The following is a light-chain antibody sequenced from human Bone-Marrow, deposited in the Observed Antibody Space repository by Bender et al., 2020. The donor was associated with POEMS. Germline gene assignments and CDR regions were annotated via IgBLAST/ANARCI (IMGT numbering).Light chain of an antibody. Sequence: QSVLTQPPSVSGTPGQRVTISCSGSGSNIGGYPVNWYQQLPGTAPRLLIYTNNERPSGVPDRFSGSKSGTSASLAATGLQTEDEADYYCCSYAGSSVLVFGGGTKVTVL. CDR2: TNN. V-gene: IGLV1-44*01. J-gene: IGLJ2*01. CDR3: CSYAGSSVLV. CDR1: GSNIGGYP.